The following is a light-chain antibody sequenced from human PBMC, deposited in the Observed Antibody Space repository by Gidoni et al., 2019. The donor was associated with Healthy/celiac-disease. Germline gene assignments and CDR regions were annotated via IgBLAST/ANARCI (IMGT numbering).Light chain of an antibody. V-gene: IGKV3-20*01. CDR2: GAS. J-gene: IGKJ4*01. CDR1: QSVSSSY. Sequence: EIVLTQSPGTLSLSPGERATLSCRASQSVSSSYLDWYQQRPGQAPRLLIYGASSRANGIPDRFCGSVSGTDFTLTISRLEPEDFAVYYCQQYGSSLLTFGGGTKVEIK. CDR3: QQYGSSLLT.